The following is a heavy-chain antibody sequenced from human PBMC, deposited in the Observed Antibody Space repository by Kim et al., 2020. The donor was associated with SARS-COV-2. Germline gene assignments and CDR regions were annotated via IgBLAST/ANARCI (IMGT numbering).Heavy chain of an antibody. D-gene: IGHD3-3*01. CDR2: INTNTGNP. CDR3: ARGVASYPYYGMDV. J-gene: IGHJ6*02. V-gene: IGHV7-4-1*02. Sequence: ASVKVSCKASGYTFTSYAMNWVRQAPGQGLEWMGWINTNTGNPTYAQGFTGRFVFSLDTSVSTAYLQISSLKAEDTAVYYCARGVASYPYYGMDVWGQGTTVTVSS. CDR1: GYTFTSYA.